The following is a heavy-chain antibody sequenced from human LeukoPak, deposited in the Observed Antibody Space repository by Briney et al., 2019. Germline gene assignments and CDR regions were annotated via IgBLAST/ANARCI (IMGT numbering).Heavy chain of an antibody. J-gene: IGHJ4*02. V-gene: IGHV3-30-3*01. CDR1: GFTFSSYA. CDR3: AREGTATGFDY. Sequence: GGSLRLSFAASGFTFSSYAMHWVRQAPGKGLEWVAVISYDGSNKYYADSVKGRFTISRDNSKNTLYLQMNSLRAEDTAVYYCAREGTATGFDYWGQGTLVTVSS. CDR2: ISYDGSNK. D-gene: IGHD1/OR15-1a*01.